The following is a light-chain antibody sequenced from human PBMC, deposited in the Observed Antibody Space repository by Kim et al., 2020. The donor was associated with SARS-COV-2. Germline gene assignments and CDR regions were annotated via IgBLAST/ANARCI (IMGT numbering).Light chain of an antibody. J-gene: IGKJ4*01. V-gene: IGKV2-40*01. CDR3: MQRIESPFT. CDR2: MVS. Sequence: IVMTQTPLSLPVSPGEPASIYCRSSQSLLDSEDGNTYLDWYLQKTGQSPQLLIYMVSYRASGVPDRLSGSGSGTDFTLKISRVEAEDVGVYYCMQRIESPFTFGGGTKVDIK. CDR1: QSLLDSEDGNTY.